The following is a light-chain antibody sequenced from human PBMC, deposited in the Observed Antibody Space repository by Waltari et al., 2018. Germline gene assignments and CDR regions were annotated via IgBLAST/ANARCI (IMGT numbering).Light chain of an antibody. CDR3: MQGTHPPQT. Sequence: DVVMTQSPLSLPVTLGQPASISCRSSQRLIHNNGNTYLNWFQQRPGQSPRRLIYKISNRDSGVPDRFSGSGSGTDFTLRISRVEAEDVGVYYCMQGTHPPQTFGGGTKVEIK. CDR2: KIS. J-gene: IGKJ4*01. V-gene: IGKV2-30*02. CDR1: QRLIHNNGNTY.